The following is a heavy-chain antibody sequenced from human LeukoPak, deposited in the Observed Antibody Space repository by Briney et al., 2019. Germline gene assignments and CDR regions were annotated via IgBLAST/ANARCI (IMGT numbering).Heavy chain of an antibody. J-gene: IGHJ6*02. Sequence: VASVKVSCKASGYTFTSYDINWVRQATGQGLERMGWMNPNSGNTGYAQKFQGRVTMTRNTSISTAYMELSSLRSEDTAVYYCARTEHYYDSSGYYYYYYGMDVWGQGTTVTVSS. CDR3: ARTEHYYDSSGYYYYYYGMDV. V-gene: IGHV1-8*01. CDR1: GYTFTSYD. D-gene: IGHD3-22*01. CDR2: MNPNSGNT.